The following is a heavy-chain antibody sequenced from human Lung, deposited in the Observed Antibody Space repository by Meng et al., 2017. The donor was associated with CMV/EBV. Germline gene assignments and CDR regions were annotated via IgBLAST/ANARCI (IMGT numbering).Heavy chain of an antibody. V-gene: IGHV3-23*03. CDR2: IYSGGRST. Sequence: GGSLRLXCAASGFTFSDFAMSWVRQAPGKGLEWVSVIYSGGRSTSYADSVKGRFTISRDNSKNTLYLQMNRLRADDTAVYYCAKMYCGTTSCYIFEFWGLGNXVNGAS. CDR3: AKMYCGTTSCYIFEF. CDR1: GFTFSDFA. D-gene: IGHD2-2*02. J-gene: IGHJ4*02.